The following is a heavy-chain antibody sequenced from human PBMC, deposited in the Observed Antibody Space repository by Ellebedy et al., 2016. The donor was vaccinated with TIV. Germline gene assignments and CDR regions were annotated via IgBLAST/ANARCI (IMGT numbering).Heavy chain of an antibody. V-gene: IGHV1-24*01. J-gene: IGHJ6*02. CDR1: GYTLTELS. D-gene: IGHD3-3*01. CDR3: AREGPGAYYDFWSGYYGPTYYYYGMDV. CDR2: FDPEDGET. Sequence: ASVKVSCXVSGYTLTELSMHWVRQAPGKGLEWMGGFDPEDGETIYAQKFQGRVTMTEDTSTDTAYMELSSLRSEDTAVYYCAREGPGAYYDFWSGYYGPTYYYYGMDVWGQGTTVTVSS.